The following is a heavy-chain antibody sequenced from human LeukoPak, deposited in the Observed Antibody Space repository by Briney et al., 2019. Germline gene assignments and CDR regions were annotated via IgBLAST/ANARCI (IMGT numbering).Heavy chain of an antibody. D-gene: IGHD3-10*01. J-gene: IGHJ5*02. Sequence: SETLSLTCTVSGGSISSYYWSWIRQPPGKGLEWIGYIYYSGSTNYNPSLKSRVTISVDTSKYQFSLKLSSVTAADTAVYYCARDHGSGSYYNWFDPWGQGTLITVSS. CDR1: GGSISSYY. CDR2: IYYSGST. CDR3: ARDHGSGSYYNWFDP. V-gene: IGHV4-59*01.